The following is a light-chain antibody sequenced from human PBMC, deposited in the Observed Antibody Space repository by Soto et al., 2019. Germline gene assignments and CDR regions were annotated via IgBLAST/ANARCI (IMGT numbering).Light chain of an antibody. J-gene: IGLJ2*01. CDR3: SSYTSSATRL. CDR2: GVN. V-gene: IGLV2-14*01. CDR1: TSDVGGYNY. Sequence: QSVLTQPASVSGSPGQSITISCTGTTSDVGGYNYVSWYQQHAGKAPKLMIYGVNFRPSGVSNRFSGSKSGNTASLTISGLQAEDEADYYCSSYTSSATRLFGGGTKLTVL.